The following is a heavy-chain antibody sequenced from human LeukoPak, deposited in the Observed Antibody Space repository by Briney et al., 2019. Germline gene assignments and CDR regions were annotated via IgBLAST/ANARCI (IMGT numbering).Heavy chain of an antibody. CDR1: GFTFGNYW. V-gene: IGHV3-74*01. Sequence: GGSLRLSCATSGFTFGNYWMSWLRQAPGKGLVWVSRIKNDGSSATYAESVKGRFTISRDNARNTLYLQMNSLRVDDTAVYYCAKSDWFDPWGRGTLVTVSS. CDR3: AKSDWFDP. J-gene: IGHJ5*02. CDR2: IKNDGSSA.